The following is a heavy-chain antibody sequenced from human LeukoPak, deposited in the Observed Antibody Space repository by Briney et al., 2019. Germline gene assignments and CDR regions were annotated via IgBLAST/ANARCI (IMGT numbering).Heavy chain of an antibody. J-gene: IGHJ4*02. CDR3: ARASGAFDY. Sequence: SETLSLTCTVPGGSISSSYWSWIREPPEKGLEWIGYIYYSGITNYNPYLKSRVTISLDTSKNQFSLKLNSVTAADTAVYYCARASGAFDYWGQGALVTVSS. CDR2: IYYSGIT. V-gene: IGHV4-59*01. CDR1: GGSISSSY.